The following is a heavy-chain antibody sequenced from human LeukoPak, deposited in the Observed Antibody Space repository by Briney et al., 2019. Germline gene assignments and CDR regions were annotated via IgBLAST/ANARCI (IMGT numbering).Heavy chain of an antibody. Sequence: SETLSLTCTVSGGSITTHYWSWIRQPAGREVEWIGRVYNTGSTKYNPSLESRVTTSVDTSSNRFSLRLRSVTAADTAVYYCARDLLGDYGTFDIWGQGAMVTVSS. CDR3: ARDLLGDYGTFDI. J-gene: IGHJ3*02. CDR1: GGSITTHY. D-gene: IGHD4-17*01. CDR2: VYNTGST. V-gene: IGHV4-4*07.